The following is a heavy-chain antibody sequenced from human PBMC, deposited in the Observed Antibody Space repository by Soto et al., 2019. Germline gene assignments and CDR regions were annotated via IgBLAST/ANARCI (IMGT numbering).Heavy chain of an antibody. CDR3: ARDRYCSSTSCYLSPSY. J-gene: IGHJ4*02. Sequence: SVKVSCKASGGAFSSYAISWVRQAPGQGLEWMGGIIPIFGTANYAQKFQGRVTITADESTSTAYMELSSLRSEDTAVYYCARDRYCSSTSCYLSPSYWGQGTLVTVS. CDR2: IIPIFGTA. D-gene: IGHD2-2*01. V-gene: IGHV1-69*13. CDR1: GGAFSSYA.